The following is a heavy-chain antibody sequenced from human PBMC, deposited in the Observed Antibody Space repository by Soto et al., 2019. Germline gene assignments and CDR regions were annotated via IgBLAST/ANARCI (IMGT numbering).Heavy chain of an antibody. CDR1: GFTVSSNY. CDR2: IYSGGST. J-gene: IGHJ1*01. CDR3: ARAQYGDYMGYFQH. Sequence: GGSLRLSCAASGFTVSSNYMSWVRQAPGKGLEWVSVIYSGGSTYYADSVKGRFTISRDNSKNTLYLQMNSLRAEDTAVYYCARAQYGDYMGYFQHWGQGTLVTVSS. D-gene: IGHD4-17*01. V-gene: IGHV3-53*01.